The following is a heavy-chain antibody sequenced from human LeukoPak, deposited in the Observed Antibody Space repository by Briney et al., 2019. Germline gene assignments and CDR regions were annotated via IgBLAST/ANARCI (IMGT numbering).Heavy chain of an antibody. J-gene: IGHJ4*02. CDR2: ISSNGGST. Sequence: GGSLRLSCSASGFTFSTYAMHWVRQAPGKGLESVSTISSNGGSTYYADSVKGRFTISRDNSMNTLYLQMSSLTAEDTAVYYGLKVPSYSCGYWGQGTLVTVSS. V-gene: IGHV3-64D*09. CDR3: LKVPSYSCGY. D-gene: IGHD6-25*01. CDR1: GFTFSTYA.